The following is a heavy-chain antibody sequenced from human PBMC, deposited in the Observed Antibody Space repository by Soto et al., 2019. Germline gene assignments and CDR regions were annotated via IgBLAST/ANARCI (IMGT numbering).Heavy chain of an antibody. Sequence: TGGSLRLSCAASGFTFSTFAMHWVRQAPGKGLEWVAVVSYDGSNQYYAESLKGRFTIARDNSKNTLSLQMSSLRAEDTAVYYCAKDNAGYSSGSSFFDYWGQGTLVTVSS. CDR2: VSYDGSNQ. CDR1: GFTFSTFA. CDR3: AKDNAGYSSGSSFFDY. V-gene: IGHV3-30*18. J-gene: IGHJ4*02. D-gene: IGHD6-25*01.